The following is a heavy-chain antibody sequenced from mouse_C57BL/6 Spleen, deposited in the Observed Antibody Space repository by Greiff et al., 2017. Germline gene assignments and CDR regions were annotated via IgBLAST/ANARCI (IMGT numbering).Heavy chain of an antibody. CDR3: ARNYDGPLYAMDY. V-gene: IGHV2-2*01. CDR2: IWSGGST. J-gene: IGHJ4*01. Sequence: VQLKESGPGLVQPSQSLSITCTVSGFSLTSYGVHWVRQSPGKGLEWLGVIWSGGSTDYNAAFISRLSISKDNSKSQVFFKMNSLQADDTAIYYCARNYDGPLYAMDYWGQGTSVTVSS. D-gene: IGHD1-1*01. CDR1: GFSLTSYG.